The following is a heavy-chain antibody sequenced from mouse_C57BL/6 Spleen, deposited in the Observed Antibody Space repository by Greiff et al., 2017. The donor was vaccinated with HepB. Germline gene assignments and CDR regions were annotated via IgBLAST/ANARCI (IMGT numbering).Heavy chain of an antibody. CDR3: ARGSSGSWFAY. J-gene: IGHJ3*01. D-gene: IGHD3-2*02. Sequence: QVQLQQPGAELVMPGASVKLSCKASGYTFTSYWMHWVKQRPGQGLEWIGEIDPSDSYTNYNQKFKGKSTLTVDKSSSTAYMHLSSLPSEYSAVYCDARGSSGSWFAYLGQGTLVTVSA. V-gene: IGHV1-69*01. CDR1: GYTFTSYW. CDR2: IDPSDSYT.